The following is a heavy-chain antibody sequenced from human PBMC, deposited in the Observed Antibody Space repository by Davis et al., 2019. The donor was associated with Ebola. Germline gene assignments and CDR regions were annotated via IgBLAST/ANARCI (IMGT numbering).Heavy chain of an antibody. J-gene: IGHJ4*02. CDR2: MNPNSGNT. CDR1: GYTFTSYD. CDR3: ARAPTWSQINYYCFDY. V-gene: IGHV1-8*01. D-gene: IGHD3-10*01. Sequence: ASVKVSCKASGYTFTSYDINWVRQATGQGLEWMGWMNPNSGNTGYAQKFQGRVTMTRNTSISTAYMELSSLRSEDTAVYYCARAPTWSQINYYCFDYWGQGTLVTVSS.